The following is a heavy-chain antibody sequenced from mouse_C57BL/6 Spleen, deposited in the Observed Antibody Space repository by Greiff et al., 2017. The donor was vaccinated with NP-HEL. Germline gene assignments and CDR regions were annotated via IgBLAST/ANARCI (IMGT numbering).Heavy chain of an antibody. Sequence: VQLQQSGTELVKPGASVKLSCKASGYTFTSYWMHWVKQRPGQGLEWIGNINPSNGGTNYNEKFKSKATLTVDKSSSTAYMQLSSLTSEDSAVYYCARSNWEGYYFDYWGQGTTLTVSS. V-gene: IGHV1-53*01. D-gene: IGHD4-1*01. CDR2: INPSNGGT. J-gene: IGHJ2*01. CDR3: ARSNWEGYYFDY. CDR1: GYTFTSYW.